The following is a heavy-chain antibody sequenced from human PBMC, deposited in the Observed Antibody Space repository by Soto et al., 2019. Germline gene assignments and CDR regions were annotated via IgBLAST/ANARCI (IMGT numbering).Heavy chain of an antibody. V-gene: IGHV1-69*12. CDR2: IIPMFGTA. J-gene: IGHJ4*02. D-gene: IGHD5-18*01. CDR3: ASGIQLWLRRINNGYSG. Sequence: QVPLVQSGAEVKKPESSVQVSCKAPGGTFSTYAISWVRQAPGQGLAWMGGIIPMFGTANYAQRCQDRVTITADEATNTVYMELRSLRSEDTAVYFCASGIQLWLRRINNGYSGWGQGTLVTVSS. CDR1: GGTFSTYA.